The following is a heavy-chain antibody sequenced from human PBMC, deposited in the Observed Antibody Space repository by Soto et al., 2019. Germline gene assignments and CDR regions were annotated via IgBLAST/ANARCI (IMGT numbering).Heavy chain of an antibody. D-gene: IGHD1-1*01. CDR1: GASISGFY. CDR2: ICATGTT. CDR3: VRDGTKTLRDWFDP. Sequence: SETLSLTCTVSGASISGFYWSWIRKSAGKGLEWIGRICATGTTDYNPSLKSRVMMSVDTSKKQFSLKLRSVTAADTAVYYCVRDGTKTLRDWFDPWGQGISVTVSS. J-gene: IGHJ5*02. V-gene: IGHV4-4*07.